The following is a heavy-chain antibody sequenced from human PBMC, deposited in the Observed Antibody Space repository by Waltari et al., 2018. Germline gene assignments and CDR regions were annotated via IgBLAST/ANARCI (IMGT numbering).Heavy chain of an antibody. CDR2: IYYSGST. J-gene: IGHJ4*02. D-gene: IGHD2-21*01. Sequence: QVQLQESGPGLVKPSETLSLTCTVSGGSISSHYWSWIRQPPGKGLEWIGYIYYSGSTNYNPSLTSRVTISVDTSTNQFSLKLSSVTAADTAVYYCASSILANSPGNFDYWGQGTLVTVSS. CDR1: GGSISSHY. CDR3: ASSILANSPGNFDY. V-gene: IGHV4-59*11.